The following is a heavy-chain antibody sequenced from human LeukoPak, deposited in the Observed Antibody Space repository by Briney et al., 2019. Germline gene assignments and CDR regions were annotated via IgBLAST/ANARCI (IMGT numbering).Heavy chain of an antibody. D-gene: IGHD6-6*01. V-gene: IGHV4-4*07. Sequence: ETLSLTCSESGGFISSGYGSWPRQPAGEGLVWIGLLYPSGSTSYNPYLKSRVTISVDTSRTQFTLKLGSMTAADTAVYYCAGGHYPLEYWGQGTLVTVSS. CDR1: GGFISSGY. J-gene: IGHJ4*02. CDR2: LYPSGST. CDR3: AGGHYPLEY.